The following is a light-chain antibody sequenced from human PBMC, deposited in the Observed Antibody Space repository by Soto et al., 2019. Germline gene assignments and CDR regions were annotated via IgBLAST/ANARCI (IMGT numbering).Light chain of an antibody. CDR3: QSYDSSNPWV. J-gene: IGLJ3*02. CDR2: EDN. Sequence: NFMLTQPHSVSESPRKTVTISCTRSSGSIASNYVQWYQHRPGSAPTTVIYEDNQRPSGVPDRFSGSIDSSSNSASLTISGLKTEDEADYYCQSYDSSNPWVFGGGTKLTVL. V-gene: IGLV6-57*03. CDR1: SGSIASNY.